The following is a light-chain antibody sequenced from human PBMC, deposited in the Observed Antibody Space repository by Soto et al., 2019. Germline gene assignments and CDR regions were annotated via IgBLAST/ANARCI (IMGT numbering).Light chain of an antibody. Sequence: DIQLTQSPSFLSASVGDRLTITCRASQDIRTYLTWYQQNPGQAPKLLIYTASTLHSGVPSRFSGSGSGTEFTLTISSLQPEDFATYYCQQLHSFPPTFGQGTKVEIK. V-gene: IGKV1-9*01. J-gene: IGKJ1*01. CDR2: TAS. CDR3: QQLHSFPPT. CDR1: QDIRTY.